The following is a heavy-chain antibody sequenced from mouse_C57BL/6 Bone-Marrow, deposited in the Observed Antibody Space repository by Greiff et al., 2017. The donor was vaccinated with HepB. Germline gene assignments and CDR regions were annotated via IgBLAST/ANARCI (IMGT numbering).Heavy chain of an antibody. CDR2: IYPSDSET. D-gene: IGHD4-1*01. Sequence: QVQLKQPGAELVRPGSSVKLSCKASGYTFTSYWMDWVKQRPGQGLEWIGNIYPSDSETHYNQKFKDKATLTVDKSSSTAYMQLSSLTSEDSAVYYCARGNWDYFDYWGQGTTLTVSS. CDR1: GYTFTSYW. CDR3: ARGNWDYFDY. V-gene: IGHV1-61*01. J-gene: IGHJ2*01.